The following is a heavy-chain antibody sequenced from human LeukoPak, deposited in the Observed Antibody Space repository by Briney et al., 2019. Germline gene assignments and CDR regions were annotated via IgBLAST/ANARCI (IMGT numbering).Heavy chain of an antibody. V-gene: IGHV4-39*01. J-gene: IGHJ3*02. Sequence: SETLSLTCSVSGGSVTNSSGYYWAWIRQPPGKGLEWIGSFYYRGNTYYNLSLKSRLTISVDTSKNQFSLKMSSATATDTAIYYCARRRGDPGAFDIWGQGTQVTVSS. CDR2: FYYRGNT. D-gene: IGHD2-21*02. CDR3: ARRRGDPGAFDI. CDR1: GGSVTNSSGYY.